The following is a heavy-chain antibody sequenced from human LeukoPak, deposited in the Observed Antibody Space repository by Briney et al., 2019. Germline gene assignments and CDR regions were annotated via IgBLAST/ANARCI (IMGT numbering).Heavy chain of an antibody. CDR1: GFTVSSNY. CDR2: IYSGGST. J-gene: IGHJ6*02. D-gene: IGHD3-3*01. CDR3: ARDYDFWSGYQHYYYYYGMDV. V-gene: IGHV3-66*01. Sequence: SGGSLRLSCAASGFTVSSNYMSWVRQAPGKGLEWVSVIYSGGSTYYADSVKGRFTISRDNSKNTLYLQMNSLRAEDTAVYYCARDYDFWSGYQHYYYYYGMDVWGQGTTVTVSS.